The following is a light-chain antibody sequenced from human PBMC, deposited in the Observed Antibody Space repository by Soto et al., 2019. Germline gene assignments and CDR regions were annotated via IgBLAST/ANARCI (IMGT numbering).Light chain of an antibody. Sequence: DIRMTQSPSSLSASVGDVVTITCRASQGISNYLAWYQQKPGKVPKLLIYAASTLQSGIPSRFSGSRSGTDITRNISSLHTDDVATYDCEKYNSGPFTSGRRPQV. CDR2: AAS. CDR1: QGISNY. V-gene: IGKV1-27*01. CDR3: EKYNSGPFT. J-gene: IGKJ3*01.